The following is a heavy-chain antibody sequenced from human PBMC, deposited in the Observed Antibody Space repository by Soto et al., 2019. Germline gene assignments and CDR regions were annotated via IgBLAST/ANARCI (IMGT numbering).Heavy chain of an antibody. V-gene: IGHV4-31*03. CDR1: GGSISSGGYY. D-gene: IGHD4-17*01. CDR2: IYYSGST. J-gene: IGHJ6*02. Sequence: PSETLSLTCTVSGGSISSGGYYWSWIRQHPGKGLEWIGYIYYSGSTYYNPSLKSRVTISVDTSKNQFSLKLSSVTAADTAVYYCARVYGDYARSVEVWGQGTTVTVSS. CDR3: ARVYGDYARSVEV.